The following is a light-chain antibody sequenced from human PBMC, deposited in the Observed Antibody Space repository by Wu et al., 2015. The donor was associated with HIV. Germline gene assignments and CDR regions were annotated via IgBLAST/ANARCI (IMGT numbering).Light chain of an antibody. CDR1: QSISSY. J-gene: IGKJ2*03. CDR2: GAS. CDR3: QHSYSIPYS. Sequence: DIQMTQSPSSLSASVGDRVTITCRASQSISSYLNWYQQKPGKAPKLLIYGASSLQSGVPSRFSGSGSGTDFTLTISSLQSEDFANYFCQHSYSIPYSFGQGTKLEIK. V-gene: IGKV1-39*01.